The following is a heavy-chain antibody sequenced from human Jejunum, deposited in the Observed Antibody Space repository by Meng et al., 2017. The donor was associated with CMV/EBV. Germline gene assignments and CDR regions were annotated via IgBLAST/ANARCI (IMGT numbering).Heavy chain of an antibody. CDR2: ISTTSTYI. J-gene: IGHJ4*02. V-gene: IGHV3-21*01. CDR3: ATDRMDTSARRGFFDY. Sequence: FTFSMYSMNWVRQAPGKGLEWVSSISTTSTYISYADSLKGRFTISRDNAKNSLYLQMNSLRSEDTAMYYCATDRMDTSARRGFFDYWGQGTLVTVSS. CDR1: FTFSMYS. D-gene: IGHD5-18*01.